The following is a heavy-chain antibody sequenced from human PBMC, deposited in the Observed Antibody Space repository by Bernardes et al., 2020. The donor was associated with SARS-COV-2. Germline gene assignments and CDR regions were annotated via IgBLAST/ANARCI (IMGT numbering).Heavy chain of an antibody. V-gene: IGHV3-53*01. CDR2: IYSGGAT. J-gene: IGHJ4*02. CDR1: GFTVSTYY. D-gene: IGHD2-21*01. CDR3: ARDYSYDY. Sequence: GGSLRLSCVASGFTVSTYYMSWVRQAPGKGLEWVSVIYSGGATYYADSVKGRFTISRDDSKNTLYLQMNSLRAGDTAIYYCARDYSYDYWGQGTLVTVSS.